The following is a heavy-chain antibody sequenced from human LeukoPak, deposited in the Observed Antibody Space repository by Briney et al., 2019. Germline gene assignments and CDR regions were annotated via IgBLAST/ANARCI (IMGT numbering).Heavy chain of an antibody. D-gene: IGHD2-15*01. CDR2: ISSSSSYI. J-gene: IGHJ4*02. CDR1: GFTFSSYS. Sequence: GGSLRLSCAASGFTFSSYSMNWVRQAPGKGLEWVSSISSSSSYIYYADSVKGRFTISRDTAKNSLYLQMNSLRAEDTAVYYCARDPRYCGSGGSCYYWGQGTLVTVSS. CDR3: ARDPRYCGSGGSCYY. V-gene: IGHV3-21*01.